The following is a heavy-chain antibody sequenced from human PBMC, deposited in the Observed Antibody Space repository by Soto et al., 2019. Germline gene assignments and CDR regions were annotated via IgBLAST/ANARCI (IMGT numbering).Heavy chain of an antibody. CDR2: ISSSGIT. J-gene: IGHJ4*02. Sequence: DVQLLESGGGLVQPGGSLRFSCAAPGINFLTCAMAWVRQAPGKGLEWVSVISSSGITYYADSVKGRFTISRDISNSTLFLQMNSLRVEDTAVYYCTKMGTSIWYMDYFDYWGRGSLVTVSS. CDR1: GINFLTCA. V-gene: IGHV3-23*01. CDR3: TKMGTSIWYMDYFDY. D-gene: IGHD3-3*02.